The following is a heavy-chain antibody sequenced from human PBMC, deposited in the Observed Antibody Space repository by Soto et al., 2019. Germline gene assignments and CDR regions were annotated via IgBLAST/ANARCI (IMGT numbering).Heavy chain of an antibody. CDR1: GGTFSSYA. J-gene: IGHJ3*02. V-gene: IGHV1-69*13. Sequence: SVKVSCKASGGTFSSYAISWVRQAPGQGLEWMGGIIPIFGTANYAQKFQGRVTITADESTSTAYMQMNSLRAEDTAVYYCTRDQLGYCSGGSCYSVAFDIWGQGTMVTVSS. CDR3: TRDQLGYCSGGSCYSVAFDI. CDR2: IIPIFGTA. D-gene: IGHD2-15*01.